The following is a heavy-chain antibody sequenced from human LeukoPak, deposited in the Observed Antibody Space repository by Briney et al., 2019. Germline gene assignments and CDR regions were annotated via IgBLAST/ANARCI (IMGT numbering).Heavy chain of an antibody. D-gene: IGHD1-26*01. Sequence: YPSETLSLTCTVSGGSISSYYWSWIRQPPGKGLEWIGYIYYSGSTNYNPSLKSRVTISVDTSKNQFSLKLSSVTAADTAVYDCARAVEHYSGSYWDWYFDLWGRGTLVTVSS. CDR2: IYYSGST. J-gene: IGHJ2*01. V-gene: IGHV4-59*01. CDR1: GGSISSYY. CDR3: ARAVEHYSGSYWDWYFDL.